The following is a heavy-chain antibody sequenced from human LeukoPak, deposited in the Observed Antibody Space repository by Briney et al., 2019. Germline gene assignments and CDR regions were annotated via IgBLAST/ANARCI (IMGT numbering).Heavy chain of an antibody. D-gene: IGHD3-22*01. Sequence: GSSVKVSCKASGGTFSSYAISWVRQAPGQGLEWMGWISAYNGNTNYAQKLQGRVTMTTDTSTSTAYMELRSLRSDDTAVYYCARTLKYYYDSNEDYWGQGTLVTVSS. CDR2: ISAYNGNT. CDR1: GGTFSSYA. V-gene: IGHV1-18*01. CDR3: ARTLKYYYDSNEDY. J-gene: IGHJ4*02.